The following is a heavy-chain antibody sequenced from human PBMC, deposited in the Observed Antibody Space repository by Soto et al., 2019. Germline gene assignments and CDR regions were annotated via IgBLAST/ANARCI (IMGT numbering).Heavy chain of an antibody. J-gene: IGHJ6*02. CDR3: ARYIPGVRYYGMDV. V-gene: IGHV3-23*01. CDR2: IGESGTPT. D-gene: IGHD2-2*01. CDR1: GFTFSSYA. Sequence: EVQLLESGGGLVQPGGSLRLSCAASGFTFSSYAMKWVRQAPGTGREWVSLIGESGTPTYYADSVKGRVTISRDNSGNTLCLEMYSLRAEDTAVYYCARYIPGVRYYGMDVWGQGTTVTVSS.